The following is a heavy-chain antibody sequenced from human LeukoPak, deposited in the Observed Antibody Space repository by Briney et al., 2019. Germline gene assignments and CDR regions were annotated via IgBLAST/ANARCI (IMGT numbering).Heavy chain of an antibody. D-gene: IGHD3-22*01. J-gene: IGHJ4*02. Sequence: GGSLRLSCAPSGFTASSNYMSWVGQAPGKGLGWVSVIFSVGSTYYADSVKGRFTISRDNSKNTLYLQMNSLRAEDTAVYYCARDSSGCFDYWGQGTLVTVSS. CDR3: ARDSSGCFDY. CDR1: GFTASSNY. CDR2: IFSVGST. V-gene: IGHV3-66*01.